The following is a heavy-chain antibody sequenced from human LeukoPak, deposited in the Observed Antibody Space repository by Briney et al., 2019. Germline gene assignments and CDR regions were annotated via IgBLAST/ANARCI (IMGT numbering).Heavy chain of an antibody. D-gene: IGHD6-19*01. J-gene: IGHJ4*02. CDR3: ARETGIAVAGILQHYFDY. CDR1: GFTFSSNA. CDR2: ISYDGSNK. Sequence: GGSLRLSCAASGFTFSSNAMHWVRQAPGKGLEWVAVISYDGSNKYYADSVKGRFTISRDNSKNTLYLRMNSLRGEDTAVYYCARETGIAVAGILQHYFDYWGQGTLVTVSS. V-gene: IGHV3-30*01.